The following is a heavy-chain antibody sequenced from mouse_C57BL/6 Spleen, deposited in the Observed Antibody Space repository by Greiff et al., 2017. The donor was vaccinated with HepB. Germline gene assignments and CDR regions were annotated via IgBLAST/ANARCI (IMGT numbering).Heavy chain of an antibody. CDR1: GYTFTGYW. CDR2: ILPGSGST. Sequence: QVQLQQSGAELMKPGASVKLSCKATGYTFTGYWIEWVKQRPGHGLEWIGEILPGSGSTNYNEKFKGKATFTADTSSNTAYMQLGSLTTENSAIYYCARDYGSSVRWLAYWGQGTLVTVSA. J-gene: IGHJ3*01. V-gene: IGHV1-9*01. CDR3: ARDYGSSVRWLAY. D-gene: IGHD1-1*01.